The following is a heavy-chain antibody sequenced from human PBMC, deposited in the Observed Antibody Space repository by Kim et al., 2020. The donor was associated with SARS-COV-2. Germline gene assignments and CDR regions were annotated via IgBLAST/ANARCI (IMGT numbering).Heavy chain of an antibody. Sequence: CVKGRFTISRENSKNTLYLQMNSLRAEDTAVYYCARDLGHPIVGATTPDYWGQGTLVTVSS. CDR3: ARDLGHPIVGATTPDY. D-gene: IGHD1-26*01. V-gene: IGHV3-30*01. J-gene: IGHJ4*02.